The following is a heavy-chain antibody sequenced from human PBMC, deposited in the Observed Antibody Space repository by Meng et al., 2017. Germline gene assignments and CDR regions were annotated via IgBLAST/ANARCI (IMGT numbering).Heavy chain of an antibody. CDR2: INHSGST. V-gene: IGHV4-34*01. CDR1: GGSFSGYY. Sequence: GSLRLSCAVYGGSFSGYYWSWIRQPPGKGLEWIGEINHSGSTNYNPSLKSRVTISVDTSKNQFSLRLSSVTAADTAVYYCARAPNSGIAAAGWFDPWGQGTLVTVSS. CDR3: ARAPNSGIAAAGWFDP. D-gene: IGHD6-13*01. J-gene: IGHJ5*02.